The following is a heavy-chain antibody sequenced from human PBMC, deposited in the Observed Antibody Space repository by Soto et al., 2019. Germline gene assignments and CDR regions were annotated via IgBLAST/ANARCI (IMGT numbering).Heavy chain of an antibody. V-gene: IGHV3-7*01. CDR3: ARDTTGILDY. CDR2: IKQDGSDK. D-gene: IGHD1-1*01. Sequence: GGSLRLSCAASGFNFDNYWMAWVRQAPGKGLEWVANIKQDGSDKNYVDSVKGRFTISRDNAKHSLYLQMNSLRAEDSAVYSCARDTTGILDYWGQGTLVTVSS. CDR1: GFNFDNYW. J-gene: IGHJ4*02.